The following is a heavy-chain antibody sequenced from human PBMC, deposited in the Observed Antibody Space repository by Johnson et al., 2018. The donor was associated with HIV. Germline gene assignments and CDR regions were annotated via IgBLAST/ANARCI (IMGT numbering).Heavy chain of an antibody. CDR2: ISFAGVKK. V-gene: IGHV3-30*19. D-gene: IGHD3-22*01. J-gene: IGHJ3*02. CDR3: VRRFYDSSAFDI. CDR1: GFTFSSYG. Sequence: QVQLVESGGGVVQPGRSLRLSCAASGFTFSSYGMHWVRQAPGKGLEWVTVISFAGVKKYYADSVRGRFTISRDNSKNTLFLQMNSLRAEDTAVYYCVRRFYDSSAFDIWGQGTLVTVSS.